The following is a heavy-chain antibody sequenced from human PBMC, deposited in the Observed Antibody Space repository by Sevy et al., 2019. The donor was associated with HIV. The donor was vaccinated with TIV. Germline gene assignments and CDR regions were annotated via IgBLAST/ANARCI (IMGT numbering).Heavy chain of an antibody. CDR2: IKSKTACGTT. J-gene: IGHJ6*02. CDR1: GFTFSHAW. D-gene: IGHD4-17*01. Sequence: GGSLRLSCAGSGFTFSHAWMTWVRQAPGKGLEWVGRIKSKTACGTTDDSAPVKGRFTISRDDSETTMYLQMNSLKTEDTAVYYCTNEVYGDLSYGMDVWGQGTTVTVSS. V-gene: IGHV3-15*05. CDR3: TNEVYGDLSYGMDV.